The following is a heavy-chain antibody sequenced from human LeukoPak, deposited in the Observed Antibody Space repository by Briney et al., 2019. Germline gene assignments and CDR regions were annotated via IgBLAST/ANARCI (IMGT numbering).Heavy chain of an antibody. CDR2: ISSGTNYI. CDR3: ARSAGGNYFDY. CDR1: GFTFDNYN. D-gene: IGHD2-8*02. J-gene: IGHJ4*02. V-gene: IGHV3-21*01. Sequence: GGSLRLSCAASGFTFDNYNMNWVRQAPGKGLEWVSSISSGTNYIFEADSVKGRFTVTKDTALNSLSLQMNSLRADATAVYYCARSAGGNYFDYWDQGTLVTVSS.